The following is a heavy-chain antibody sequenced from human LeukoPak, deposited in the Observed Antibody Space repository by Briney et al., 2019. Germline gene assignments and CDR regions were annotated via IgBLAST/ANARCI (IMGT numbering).Heavy chain of an antibody. V-gene: IGHV3-74*01. CDR2: INSDGSST. Sequence: PGGSLRLSCAASGFTFSSYWMHWVRHAPGKGLVWVSRINSDGSSTSYADSVKGRFTICRDNAKNTLYLQMNSLRAEDTAVYYCARMQLDHDAFDIWGQGTMVTVSS. D-gene: IGHD1-1*01. CDR3: ARMQLDHDAFDI. J-gene: IGHJ3*02. CDR1: GFTFSSYW.